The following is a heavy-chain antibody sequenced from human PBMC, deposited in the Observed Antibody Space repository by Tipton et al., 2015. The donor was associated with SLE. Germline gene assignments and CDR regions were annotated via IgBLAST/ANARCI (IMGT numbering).Heavy chain of an antibody. CDR1: GFTFSSHS. CDR2: ITSSSSYI. V-gene: IGHV3-21*01. Sequence: SLRLSCAASGFTFSSHSMNWVRQAPGKGLEWVSSITSSSSYIYYADSVKGRFTISRDNAKNSLYLQMNSLRAEDTAVYYCARVYSSNWYDYYYMDVWGKGTTVTVSS. CDR3: ARVYSSNWYDYYYMDV. J-gene: IGHJ6*03. D-gene: IGHD6-13*01.